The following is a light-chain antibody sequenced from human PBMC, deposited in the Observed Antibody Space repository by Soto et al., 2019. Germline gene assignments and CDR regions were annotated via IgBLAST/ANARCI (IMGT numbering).Light chain of an antibody. CDR1: QSVSTF. J-gene: IGKJ1*01. Sequence: EIVLTQSPATLSLSPGERAILSCRASQSVSTFLAWFQQKPGQPPRLLIYNASNRTTGIPSRFSGSGSGTEFTLTISSLQPDDFATYYCQQYNSYSLTFGQGTKVDI. CDR2: NAS. CDR3: QQYNSYSLT. V-gene: IGKV3-11*01.